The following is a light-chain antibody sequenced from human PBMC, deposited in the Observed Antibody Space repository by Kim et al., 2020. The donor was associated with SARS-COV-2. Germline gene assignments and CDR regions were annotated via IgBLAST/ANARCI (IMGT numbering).Light chain of an antibody. CDR1: SSNIGSNY. CDR2: SNN. CDR3: AAWDDSLSGWV. Sequence: GQRVTISCSGSSSNIGSNYVYWYQQLPGTAPKHLIYSNNQRPSGVPDRFSGSKSGTSASLASSGLRSEDEADYYCAAWDDSLSGWVFGGGTQLTVL. J-gene: IGLJ3*02. V-gene: IGLV1-47*02.